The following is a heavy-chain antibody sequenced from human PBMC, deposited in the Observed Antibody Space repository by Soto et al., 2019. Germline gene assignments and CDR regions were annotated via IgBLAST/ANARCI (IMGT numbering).Heavy chain of an antibody. J-gene: IGHJ3*02. CDR2: IIPIFGTA. Sequence: SVKVSCKASGGTFSSYAISWVRQAPGQGLEWMGGIIPIFGTANYAQKFQGRVTITADESTSTAYMELSSLRSEDTAVYYCARSPRNSGAFDIWGQGTMVTVSS. CDR1: GGTFSSYA. CDR3: ARSPRNSGAFDI. D-gene: IGHD1-7*01. V-gene: IGHV1-69*13.